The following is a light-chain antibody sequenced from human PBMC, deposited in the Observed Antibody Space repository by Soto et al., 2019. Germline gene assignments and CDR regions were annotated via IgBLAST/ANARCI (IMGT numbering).Light chain of an antibody. CDR2: LGS. J-gene: IGKJ4*01. Sequence: DIVMTQSPLSLPVTPGEPASLSCRSSQSLLHINGYNYLDWYLQRPGQSPQLLIYLGSTRASGVPDRFSGSGSGTDFTLKISRVEAEDVGIYYCMQALETPPTFGGGTKVDIK. CDR1: QSLLHINGYNY. CDR3: MQALETPPT. V-gene: IGKV2-28*01.